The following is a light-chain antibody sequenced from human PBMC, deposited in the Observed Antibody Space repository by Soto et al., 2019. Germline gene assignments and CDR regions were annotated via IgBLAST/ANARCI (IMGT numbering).Light chain of an antibody. V-gene: IGKV1-5*01. CDR1: QSIQTW. CDR3: QQYESYPYT. Sequence: DIQITQSPSTLSAPVGDRVTISCRASQSIQTWLAWYQQRPGKAPNLLIFDASDLASGVSSRFSGSGSGAEFTLTISSMQADDFATYYCQQYESYPYTFGRGPMLEIK. CDR2: DAS. J-gene: IGKJ2*01.